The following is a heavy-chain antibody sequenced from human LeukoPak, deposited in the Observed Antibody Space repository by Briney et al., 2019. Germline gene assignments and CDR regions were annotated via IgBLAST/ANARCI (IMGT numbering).Heavy chain of an antibody. J-gene: IGHJ4*02. CDR3: ATSGYGEDFDY. Sequence: QPGGSLRLSCVTSGFTFSSYWMHWVRQAPGKGLVWVSRINSDGSSTSYADSVKGRFTISRDNAKNTLYLQMNSLRAEDTAVYYCATSGYGEDFDYWGQGTLVTVSS. CDR2: INSDGSST. D-gene: IGHD5-12*01. V-gene: IGHV3-74*01. CDR1: GFTFSSYW.